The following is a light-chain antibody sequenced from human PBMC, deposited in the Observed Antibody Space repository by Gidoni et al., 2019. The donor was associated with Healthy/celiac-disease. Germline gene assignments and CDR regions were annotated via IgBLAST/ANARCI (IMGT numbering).Light chain of an antibody. CDR1: KLGDKY. V-gene: IGLV3-1*01. CDR3: QAWDSSTPHVV. CDR2: QDS. Sequence: SYELTQPPSVSVSPGQTASITCSGDKLGDKYAWWYQQKPGQSPVLVIYQDSKRPSWIPARFSGSNSGNTATLTISGTQAMDEADYYCQAWDSSTPHVVFGGGTKLTVL. J-gene: IGLJ2*01.